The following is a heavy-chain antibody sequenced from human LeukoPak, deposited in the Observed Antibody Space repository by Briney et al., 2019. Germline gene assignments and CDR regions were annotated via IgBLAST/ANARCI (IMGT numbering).Heavy chain of an antibody. D-gene: IGHD4-11*01. CDR2: ISGSGGST. Sequence: GGSLRLSCAASGFTFSSDAMSWVRQAPGKGLEWVSAISGSGGSTYYADSVKGRFTISRDNSKNTLYLQMNSLRAEDTAVYYCAKDPPYSDYVFYYYYGMDVWGQRTTVTVSS. CDR1: GFTFSSDA. CDR3: AKDPPYSDYVFYYYYGMDV. J-gene: IGHJ6*02. V-gene: IGHV3-23*01.